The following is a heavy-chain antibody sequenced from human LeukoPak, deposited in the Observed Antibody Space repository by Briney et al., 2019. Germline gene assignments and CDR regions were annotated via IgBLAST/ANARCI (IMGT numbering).Heavy chain of an antibody. CDR1: GFTFSTFA. CDR3: ARDRGVTLFYYGMDV. Sequence: GRSLRLSCAASGFTFSTFAMNWVRQAPGKGLEWVSYISSSGGTIYYADSVKGRFTISRDNAKNSLYLQMNSLRAEDTAVYYCARDRGVTLFYYGMDVWGQGTTVTVSS. D-gene: IGHD2-21*02. CDR2: ISSSGGTI. V-gene: IGHV3-48*03. J-gene: IGHJ6*02.